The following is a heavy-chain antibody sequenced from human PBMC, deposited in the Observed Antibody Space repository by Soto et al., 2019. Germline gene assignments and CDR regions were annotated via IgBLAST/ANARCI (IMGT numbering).Heavy chain of an antibody. CDR1: GFPFSSYS. CDR3: AREGSSWYSIHWFDP. V-gene: IGHV3-48*01. J-gene: IGHJ5*02. Sequence: PGGSLRLSCAASGFPFSSYSMNWVRQAPGKGLEWLSYISSSSSTIYYADSVKGRFTISRDNAKNSLYLQMNSLRAEDTAVYYCAREGSSWYSIHWFDPWGQGTLVTVSS. D-gene: IGHD6-13*01. CDR2: ISSSSSTI.